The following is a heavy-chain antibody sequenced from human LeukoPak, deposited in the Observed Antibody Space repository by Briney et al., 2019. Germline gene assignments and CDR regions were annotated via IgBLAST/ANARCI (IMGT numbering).Heavy chain of an antibody. Sequence: SETLSLTCAVYGGSFSGYYWSWIRQPPGKGLEWIGEINHSGSTNYNPSLKSRVTISVDTSKNQFSLKLSSVTAADTAVYYCARDRAAAGTDYWGQGTLVTVSS. CDR2: INHSGST. CDR1: GGSFSGYY. CDR3: ARDRAAAGTDY. J-gene: IGHJ4*02. D-gene: IGHD6-13*01. V-gene: IGHV4-34*01.